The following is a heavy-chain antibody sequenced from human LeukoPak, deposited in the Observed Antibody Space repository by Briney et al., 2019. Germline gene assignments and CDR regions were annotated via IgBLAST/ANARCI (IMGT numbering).Heavy chain of an antibody. Sequence: GGSLRLSCAASGFTFNDYSMHWVRQAPGKGLEWVAVIWYDGSNKYYADSVKGRFTISRDNSKNTLYLQMNSLRAEDTAVYYCARVPYDSSGYYYDYYYGMDVWGQGTTVTVSS. J-gene: IGHJ6*02. CDR3: ARVPYDSSGYYYDYYYGMDV. CDR2: IWYDGSNK. D-gene: IGHD3-22*01. V-gene: IGHV3-33*08. CDR1: GFTFNDYS.